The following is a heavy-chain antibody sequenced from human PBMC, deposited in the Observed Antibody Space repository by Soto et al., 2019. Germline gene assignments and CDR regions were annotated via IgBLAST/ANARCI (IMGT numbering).Heavy chain of an antibody. CDR2: MNPNSGKT. Sequence: QVQLVQSGAEMKKPGASVKVSCKASGYTFSNYDINWVRQATGQGLEWMGWMNPNSGKTGYAQKFQGRVTMTRNTSISTAYMELSTLRSEDTAVYYCARTFGVANNWFDLWGQGTLVTVSS. V-gene: IGHV1-8*01. D-gene: IGHD3-3*01. CDR3: ARTFGVANNWFDL. J-gene: IGHJ5*02. CDR1: GYTFSNYD.